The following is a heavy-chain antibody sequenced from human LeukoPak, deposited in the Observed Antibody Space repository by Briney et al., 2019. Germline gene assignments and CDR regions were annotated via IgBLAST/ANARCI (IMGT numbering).Heavy chain of an antibody. Sequence: SETLSLTCTVSGGSISSSSYYWGWIRQPPGKGLEWIGHIYYSGSTNYNPSIKSRVTISIDTSKNQFSLKLSSVTAADTAVYYCATRRSVAGAEWFDPWGQGTLVTVSS. D-gene: IGHD6-13*01. CDR1: GGSISSSSYY. CDR3: ATRRSVAGAEWFDP. CDR2: IYYSGST. J-gene: IGHJ5*02. V-gene: IGHV4-61*05.